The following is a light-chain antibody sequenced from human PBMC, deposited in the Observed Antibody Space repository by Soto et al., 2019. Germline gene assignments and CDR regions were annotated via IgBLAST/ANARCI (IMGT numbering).Light chain of an antibody. V-gene: IGLV2-14*01. Sequence: QSALTQPASVSGSPGQSITISCTGTSSDVGGYNYVSWYQQHPGKAPKLMIYDVSNRPSGVSNRFSGSKSGNTASLTISGLQAEDEADYYCSSYTSIVVFGGRTKLTLL. J-gene: IGLJ2*01. CDR2: DVS. CDR3: SSYTSIVV. CDR1: SSDVGGYNY.